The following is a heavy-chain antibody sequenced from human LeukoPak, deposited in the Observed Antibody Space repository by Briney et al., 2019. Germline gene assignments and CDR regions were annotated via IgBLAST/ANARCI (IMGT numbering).Heavy chain of an antibody. CDR1: GYTFTGYY. CDR2: ISPSAGTT. J-gene: IGHJ4*02. V-gene: IGHV1-46*01. Sequence: ASVKVSCKASGYTFTGYYMHWVRQAPGQGLEWMGMISPSAGTTNYAQKFQGRVTMTRDTSTSTVYMELSSLRSEDTAVFYCARVTTPHYSDISGPLDYWGQGTLVTVSS. CDR3: ARVTTPHYSDISGPLDY. D-gene: IGHD3-22*01.